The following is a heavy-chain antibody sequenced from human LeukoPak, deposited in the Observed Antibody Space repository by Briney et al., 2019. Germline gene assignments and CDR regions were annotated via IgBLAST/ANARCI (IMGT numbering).Heavy chain of an antibody. CDR1: GYTFTSYA. J-gene: IGHJ6*02. Sequence: ASVKVSCKASGYTFTSYAMHWVRQAPGQRLEWMGWINAGNGNTKYSQKFQGRVTITRDTSASTAYMELSSLRSEDTAVYYCARPYSSGWYSYYYYGMDVWGQGTTVTVSS. V-gene: IGHV1-3*01. CDR2: INAGNGNT. D-gene: IGHD6-19*01. CDR3: ARPYSSGWYSYYYYGMDV.